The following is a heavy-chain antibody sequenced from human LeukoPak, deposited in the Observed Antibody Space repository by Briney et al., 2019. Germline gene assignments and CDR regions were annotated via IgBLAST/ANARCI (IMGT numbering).Heavy chain of an antibody. CDR1: GFTFSSYE. CDR2: ISGSGGST. Sequence: GGSLRLSCAASGFTFSSYEMNWVRQAPGKGLEWVSAISGSGGSTYYADSVKGRFTISRDNSKNTLYLQMNSLRAEDTAVYYCAKGPTYYDVLTGYYNRAFDIWGQGTMVTVSS. D-gene: IGHD3-9*01. J-gene: IGHJ3*02. CDR3: AKGPTYYDVLTGYYNRAFDI. V-gene: IGHV3-23*01.